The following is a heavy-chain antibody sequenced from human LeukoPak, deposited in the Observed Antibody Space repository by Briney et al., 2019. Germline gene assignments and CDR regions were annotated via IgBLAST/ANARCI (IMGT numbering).Heavy chain of an antibody. V-gene: IGHV3-7*05. J-gene: IGHJ4*02. CDR1: GFTFNNYW. D-gene: IGHD4-17*01. CDR2: IKQDGSEK. CDR3: ATAIYGYYLQLDS. Sequence: GGSLTLSCAASGFTFNNYWMSWVPQAPGKGLEWVANIKQDGSEKYYEVSVKGGVTISRDKAKNSLYLEMNSLRAEDTAVYYGATAIYGYYLQLDSWGQGTLVTVSS.